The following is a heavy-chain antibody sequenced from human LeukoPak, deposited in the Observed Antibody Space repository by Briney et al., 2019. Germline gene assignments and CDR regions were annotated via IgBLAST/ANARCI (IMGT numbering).Heavy chain of an antibody. V-gene: IGHV3-11*04. CDR1: GFRFSDFY. J-gene: IGHJ6*03. CDR3: ARSPAGANYYLDV. CDR2: ITTSGSAI. D-gene: IGHD1-14*01. Sequence: PGGSLRLSCATSGFRFSDFYMYWIRQAPGKGLELVSYITTSGSAIYYADSVKGRFTISRDNAKNSLYLQMNSLRAEDTAVYYCARSPAGANYYLDVWGKGTTVTISS.